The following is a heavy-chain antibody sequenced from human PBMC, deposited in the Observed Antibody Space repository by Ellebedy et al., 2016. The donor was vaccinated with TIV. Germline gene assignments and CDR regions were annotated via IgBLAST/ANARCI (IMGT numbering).Heavy chain of an antibody. D-gene: IGHD2/OR15-2a*01. V-gene: IGHV4-30-4*01. CDR2: IYYNADT. Sequence: SETLSLXXTVSGGSISSGDYYWSWVRQPPGKGLEWIGYIYYNADTYYNPSLKSRVTISVDTSKNQFSLNLSSVTAADTAVYYCGRGGLYGSFDSWGQGTLVTVSS. J-gene: IGHJ4*02. CDR3: GRGGLYGSFDS. CDR1: GGSISSGDYY.